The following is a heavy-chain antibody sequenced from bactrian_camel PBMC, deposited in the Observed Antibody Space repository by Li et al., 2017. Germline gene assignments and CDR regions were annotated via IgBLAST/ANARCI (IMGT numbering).Heavy chain of an antibody. CDR1: GFTFSSYG. Sequence: QLVESGGGVVQPGGSLRVSCEASGFTFSSYGMSWVRQAPGKGLEWVSTITTGGDITSYTDPVKGRFTISRDNGKNTVYLQLNSLKTEDTAMYYCAKTYGFAPYVELDYWGQGTQVTVS. CDR3: AKTYGFAPYVELDY. D-gene: IGHD5*01. CDR2: ITTGGDIT. J-gene: IGHJ4*01. V-gene: IGHV3S40*01.